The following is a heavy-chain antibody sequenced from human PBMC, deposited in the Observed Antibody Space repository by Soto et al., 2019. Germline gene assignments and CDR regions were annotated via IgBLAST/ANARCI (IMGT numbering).Heavy chain of an antibody. J-gene: IGHJ3*02. D-gene: IGHD3-22*01. Sequence: TSETLSLTCTVSGGSISSYYWSWIRQPPGKGLEWIGYIYYSGSTNYNPSLKSRVTISVDTSKNQFSLKLSSVTAADTAVYYCARLPSNYDDMAFDIWGQGTMVTVSS. V-gene: IGHV4-59*01. CDR3: ARLPSNYDDMAFDI. CDR2: IYYSGST. CDR1: GGSISSYY.